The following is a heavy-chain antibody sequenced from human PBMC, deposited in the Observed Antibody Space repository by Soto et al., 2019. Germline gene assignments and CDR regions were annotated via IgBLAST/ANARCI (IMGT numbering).Heavy chain of an antibody. J-gene: IGHJ4*02. CDR2: IYSGGST. CDR1: GFTVSSNY. V-gene: IGHV3-66*01. Sequence: GGSLRLSCAASGFTVSSNYMSWVRQAPGKGLEWVSVIYSGGSTYYADSVKGRFTISRDNSKNTLYLQMNSLRAEDTAVYYCARVPVAGIVRNDFWGKGTLVTVAS. CDR3: ARVPVAGIVRNDF. D-gene: IGHD6-19*01.